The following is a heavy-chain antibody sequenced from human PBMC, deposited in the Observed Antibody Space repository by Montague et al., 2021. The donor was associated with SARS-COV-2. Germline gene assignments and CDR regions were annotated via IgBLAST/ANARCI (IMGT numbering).Heavy chain of an antibody. CDR1: GGSISSGSYY. CDR2: IYTSGST. J-gene: IGHJ4*02. V-gene: IGHV4-61*02. CDR3: ARGFAD. Sequence: TLSLTCTVSGGSISSGSYYWSWIRQPAGKGLEWIGRIYTSGSTNYNPSLKSRVTISVDTSKNQFSLKLSSVTAADTAVYYCARGFADWGQGTLVTVSS.